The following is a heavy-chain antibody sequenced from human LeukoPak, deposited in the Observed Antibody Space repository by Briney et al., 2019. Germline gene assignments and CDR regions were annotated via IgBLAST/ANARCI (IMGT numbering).Heavy chain of an antibody. J-gene: IGHJ4*02. V-gene: IGHV3-53*01. CDR2: IYSGGSA. Sequence: GGSLRLSCAASGFTVSGNYISWVRQAPGKGLEWVSVIYSGGSAFNADSVKGRFTISRDNSKNTLYLQMNSLRAEDTAVYYCASNYDSSGYLHFEYWGQGTLVTVSS. CDR1: GFTVSGNY. D-gene: IGHD3-22*01. CDR3: ASNYDSSGYLHFEY.